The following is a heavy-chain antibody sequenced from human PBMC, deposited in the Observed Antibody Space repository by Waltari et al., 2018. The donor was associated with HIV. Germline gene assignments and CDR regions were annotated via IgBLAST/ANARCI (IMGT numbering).Heavy chain of an antibody. D-gene: IGHD2-15*01. V-gene: IGHV1-69*01. CDR2: IIPVCGTT. J-gene: IGHJ2*01. Sequence: QVQLVQSGAEVKKPGSSVKVSCKASGGTFNNYAITWVRQAPGQGLEWMGGIIPVCGTTNDAQKFQGRLTIIADESTSTGYMELSSLRSEDTAVYYCARMATVVDWYFDLWGRGTLVTVSS. CDR1: GGTFNNYA. CDR3: ARMATVVDWYFDL.